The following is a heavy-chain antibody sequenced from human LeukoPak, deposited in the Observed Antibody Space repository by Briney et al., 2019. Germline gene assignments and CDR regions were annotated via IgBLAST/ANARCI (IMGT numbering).Heavy chain of an antibody. J-gene: IGHJ4*02. D-gene: IGHD1-26*01. CDR3: ARQDPELAY. CDR1: GFTFSSYE. V-gene: IGHV3-48*03. Sequence: GGSLRLSCAASGFTFSSYEMNWVRQTPGKGLEWVSYITSGASTIYYADSVKGRFTISRDNAKNSLYLQMNSLRVEDTAVYYCARQDPELAYWGQGTLVTVSS. CDR2: ITSGASTI.